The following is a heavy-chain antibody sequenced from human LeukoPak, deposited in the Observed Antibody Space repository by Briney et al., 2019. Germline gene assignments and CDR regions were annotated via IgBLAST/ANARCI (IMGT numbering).Heavy chain of an antibody. CDR3: ARDKWGAVAGLDY. J-gene: IGHJ4*02. D-gene: IGHD6-19*01. V-gene: IGHV3-53*01. CDR1: GFTVSSNY. Sequence: PGESLRLSCAASGFTVSSNYMSWVRQTPGKGLEWVSVIYSGGSTYYADSVKGRFTISRDNSKNTLYLQMNSLRAEDTAVYYCARDKWGAVAGLDYWGQGTLVTVSS. CDR2: IYSGGST.